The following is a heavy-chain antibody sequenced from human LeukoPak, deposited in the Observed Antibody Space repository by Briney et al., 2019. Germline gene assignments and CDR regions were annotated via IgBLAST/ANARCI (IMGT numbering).Heavy chain of an antibody. CDR1: GGSISSYY. J-gene: IGHJ6*03. CDR3: ARDRPAGYSSGWYWNYYYMDV. D-gene: IGHD6-19*01. V-gene: IGHV4-59*01. CDR2: IYYSGST. Sequence: PSETLSLTCTVSGGSISSYYWSWIRQPPGKGLEWIGYIYYSGSTNYNPSLKSRVTIPEDTSKNQFSLKLSSVTAADTAVYYCARDRPAGYSSGWYWNYYYMDVWGKGTTVTVSS.